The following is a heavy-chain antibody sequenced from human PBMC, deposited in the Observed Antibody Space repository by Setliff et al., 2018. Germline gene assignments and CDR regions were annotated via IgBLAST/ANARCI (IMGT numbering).Heavy chain of an antibody. CDR1: GLSYINDW. CDR3: ATDGNLAGYCSGGSCEGRWFDP. Sequence: GGSLRLSCTASGLSYINDWVSWVRQAPGKGLEWLASINPHGSEKYYADSVKGRFTISRDNAKNTLYLQMSSLRSEDTAVYYCATDGNLAGYCSGGSCEGRWFDPWGQGTLVTVSS. CDR2: INPHGSEK. V-gene: IGHV3-7*03. J-gene: IGHJ5*02. D-gene: IGHD2-15*01.